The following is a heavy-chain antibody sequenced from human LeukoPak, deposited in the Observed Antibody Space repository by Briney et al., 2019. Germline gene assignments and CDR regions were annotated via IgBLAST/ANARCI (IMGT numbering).Heavy chain of an antibody. V-gene: IGHV3-53*01. CDR2: IYSGGST. J-gene: IGHJ4*02. Sequence: GGPLRLACAASVFTVSSNYMCWVRQAPAKGLEWVSVIYSGGSTYYADSVKGRFIISRDNSKNTLYLQMNSLGPEDTAVYYCARGVSGAPLEYWGRGTLVSVSS. CDR1: VFTVSSNY. D-gene: IGHD3-10*01. CDR3: ARGVSGAPLEY.